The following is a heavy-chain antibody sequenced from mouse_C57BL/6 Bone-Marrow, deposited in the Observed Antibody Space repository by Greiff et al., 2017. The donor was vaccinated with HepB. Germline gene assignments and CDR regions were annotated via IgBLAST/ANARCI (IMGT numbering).Heavy chain of an antibody. Sequence: DVHLVESGGGLVKPGGSLKLSCAASGFTFSSYAMSWVRQTPEKRLEWVATISDGGSYTYYPDNVKGRFTISRDNAKNNLYLQMSHLKSEDTAMYYCASLYYYGSSRWYFDVWGTGTTVTVSS. CDR1: GFTFSSYA. J-gene: IGHJ1*03. CDR2: ISDGGSYT. CDR3: ASLYYYGSSRWYFDV. D-gene: IGHD1-1*01. V-gene: IGHV5-4*01.